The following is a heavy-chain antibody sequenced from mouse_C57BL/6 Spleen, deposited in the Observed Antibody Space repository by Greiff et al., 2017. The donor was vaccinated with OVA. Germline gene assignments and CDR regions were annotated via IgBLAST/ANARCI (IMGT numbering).Heavy chain of an antibody. CDR2: IYPRSGNT. CDR1: GYTFTSYG. CDR3: ARLMPHAMDY. V-gene: IGHV1-81*01. Sequence: QVQLKESGAELARPGASVKLSCTASGYTFTSYGISWVKQRTGQGLEWIGEIYPRSGNTYYNEKFKGKATLTADKSSSTAYMELRSLTSEDSAVYFCARLMPHAMDYWGKGTSVTVSS. J-gene: IGHJ4*01.